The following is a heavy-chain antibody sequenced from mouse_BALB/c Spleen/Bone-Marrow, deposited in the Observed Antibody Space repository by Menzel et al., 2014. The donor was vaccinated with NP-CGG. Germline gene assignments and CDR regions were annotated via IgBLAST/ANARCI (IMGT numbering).Heavy chain of an antibody. J-gene: IGHJ4*01. CDR2: IWSGGST. CDR3: ASTTALYYYAMDY. CDR1: GFSLTSYG. D-gene: IGHD1-2*01. Sequence: VKLVESGPGLVQPSQSLSITCTVSGFSLTSYGVHWVRQSPGKGLEWLGGIWSGGSTDYNAAFISRLSISKDNSKSQVFFKMNSLQANDTAIYYCASTTALYYYAMDYWGQGTSVTVSS. V-gene: IGHV2-2*02.